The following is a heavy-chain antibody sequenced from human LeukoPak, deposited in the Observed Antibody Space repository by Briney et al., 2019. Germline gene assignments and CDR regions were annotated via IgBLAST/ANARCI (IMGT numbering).Heavy chain of an antibody. J-gene: IGHJ4*02. CDR1: GFTFSSYA. CDR2: ISSVGSNK. V-gene: IGHV3-30-3*01. CDR3: ARDPHYYGSGSYYNLNYFDY. Sequence: PGGSLTLAWVASGFTFSSYAMHWVRQAPGKWLEWVAVISSVGSNKYYADSVKGRFTISRDNSKNTLYLQMNSLRAEDTAVYYCARDPHYYGSGSYYNLNYFDYWGQGTLVTVSS. D-gene: IGHD3-10*01.